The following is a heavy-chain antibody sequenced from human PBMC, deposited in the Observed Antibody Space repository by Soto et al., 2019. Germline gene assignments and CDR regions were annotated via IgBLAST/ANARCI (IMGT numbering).Heavy chain of an antibody. V-gene: IGHV3-23*01. CDR1: GFTFSVAV. CDR2: ITSSGGGT. CDR3: AKLTAA. D-gene: IGHD6-13*01. Sequence: GGPLGLSSAASGFTFSVAVMSWVRQAPGKGLEWVSSITSSGGGTYYADAVKSRFTVSRDNSKNTVYLQMNSLRDEDTAVYYCAKLTAAWGPGTLVTVA. J-gene: IGHJ4*02.